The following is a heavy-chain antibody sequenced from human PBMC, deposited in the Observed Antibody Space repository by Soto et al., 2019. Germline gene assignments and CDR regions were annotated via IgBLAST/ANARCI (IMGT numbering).Heavy chain of an antibody. CDR3: ARDGRLHWFES. Sequence: QVHLQESGPGLVKPSETLSLTCAGSGDSIKTETWWSWLRQLPGTGLEWIGEIKHTGGANANPARRSRVSMSVDRTKNQFFLNLRSVSAADTAVYFCARDGRLHWFESWGQGTLVTVSS. J-gene: IGHJ5*01. CDR1: GDSIKTETW. V-gene: IGHV4-4*02. CDR2: IKHTGGA.